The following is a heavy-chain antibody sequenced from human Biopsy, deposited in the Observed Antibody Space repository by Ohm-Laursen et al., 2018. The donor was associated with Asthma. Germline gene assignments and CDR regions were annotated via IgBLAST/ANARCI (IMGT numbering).Heavy chain of an antibody. CDR3: VRDGTDDAFDI. Sequence: SLRLSRASSGFSFSNFAIHWVRQAPGKGLEWVGVISKDASTQDYADSVKGRFTMARDNSKNTLDLQMNSLREEDTAVYYCVRDGTDDAFDIWGQGTVVSVSS. CDR2: ISKDASTQ. CDR1: GFSFSNFA. J-gene: IGHJ3*02. D-gene: IGHD1-1*01. V-gene: IGHV3-30*01.